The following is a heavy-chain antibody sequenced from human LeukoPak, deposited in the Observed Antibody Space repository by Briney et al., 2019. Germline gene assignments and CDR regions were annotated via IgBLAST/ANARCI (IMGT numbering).Heavy chain of an antibody. Sequence: QTGGSLRLSCTASGFTFGDYAMSWVRQAPGKGLEWVGFIRSKAYVGTTEYAASVKGRFTISRDDSKSIAYLQMNSLKTEDTAVYYCTRVDPAQSFLDVWGKGTTVTISS. D-gene: IGHD2/OR15-2a*01. V-gene: IGHV3-49*04. CDR3: TRVDPAQSFLDV. J-gene: IGHJ6*04. CDR2: IRSKAYVGTT. CDR1: GFTFGDYA.